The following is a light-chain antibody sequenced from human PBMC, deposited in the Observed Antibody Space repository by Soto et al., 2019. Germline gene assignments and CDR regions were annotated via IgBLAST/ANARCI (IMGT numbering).Light chain of an antibody. Sequence: DIQMTQSPSSLSASVGDIVTITCRASQSISTYLSWYQQKPGQAPKVLIYAASRLERGVPSRFSGSGSVTDFALTVSSLQPEDFATYYCQQTYDTPFTFGPGTTV. V-gene: IGKV1-39*01. CDR3: QQTYDTPFT. CDR1: QSISTY. CDR2: AAS. J-gene: IGKJ3*01.